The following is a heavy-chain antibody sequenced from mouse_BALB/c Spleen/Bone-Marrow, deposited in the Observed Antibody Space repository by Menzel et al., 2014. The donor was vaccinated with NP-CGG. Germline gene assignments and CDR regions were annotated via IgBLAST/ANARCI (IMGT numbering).Heavy chain of an antibody. CDR2: ISYSGTT. J-gene: IGHJ4*01. V-gene: IGHV3-8*02. CDR3: ARWDFGNHYAMDY. D-gene: IGHD2-1*01. CDR1: GDSITSGF. Sequence: EVKLMESGPSVVKPSQPLSLPCSVTGDSITSGFWNWIRKFPGNKLEYMGYISYSGTTYYNPSLKSRISFTRDISKNQYYLQLISVTTEDTATYFCARWDFGNHYAMDYWGQGTSVTVSS.